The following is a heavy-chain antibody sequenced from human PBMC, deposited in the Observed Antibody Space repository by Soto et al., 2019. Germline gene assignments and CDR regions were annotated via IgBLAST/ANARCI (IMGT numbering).Heavy chain of an antibody. CDR2: IYSGGST. CDR3: AREEWPAYYYDSSGYPPRYGMDV. V-gene: IGHV3-53*01. Sequence: PGGSLRLSCAASGFTVSSNYMSWVRQAPGKGLEWVSVIYSGGSTYYADSVKGRFTISRDNSKNTLYLQMNSLRAEDTAVYYCAREEWPAYYYDSSGYPPRYGMDVWGQGTTVTVSS. CDR1: GFTVSSNY. D-gene: IGHD3-22*01. J-gene: IGHJ6*02.